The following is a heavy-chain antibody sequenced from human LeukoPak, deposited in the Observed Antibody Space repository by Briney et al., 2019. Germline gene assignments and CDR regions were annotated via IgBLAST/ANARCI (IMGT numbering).Heavy chain of an antibody. CDR1: GFTFSSYG. J-gene: IGHJ4*02. Sequence: GGSLRLSCAASGFTFSSYGMHWVRQAPGKGLEWVAFIRYDGSNKYYADSVKGRFTISRDNSKSILGLQMNSLTTEDTAVYYCARESESFDYWGQGTLGTISS. CDR2: IRYDGSNK. V-gene: IGHV3-30*02. CDR3: ARESESFDY.